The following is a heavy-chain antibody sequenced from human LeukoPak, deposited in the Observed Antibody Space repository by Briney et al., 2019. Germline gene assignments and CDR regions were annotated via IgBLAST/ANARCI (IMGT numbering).Heavy chain of an antibody. V-gene: IGHV2-5*02. Sequence: SGPTLAHPTQPLTLTCTFSGFSLRTSGVGVGWIRQPPGKALEWLALIYWDDGKRYSPSLKSRLPITKDTSKNQVVLTMTNMDPVDTATYYCAHTTGSNLRWLAFDIWGQGTMVTVSS. CDR2: IYWDDGK. D-gene: IGHD3-10*01. CDR1: GFSLRTSGVG. CDR3: AHTTGSNLRWLAFDI. J-gene: IGHJ3*02.